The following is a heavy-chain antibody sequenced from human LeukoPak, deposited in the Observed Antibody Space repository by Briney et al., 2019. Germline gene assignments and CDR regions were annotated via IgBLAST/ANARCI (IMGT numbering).Heavy chain of an antibody. D-gene: IGHD5-18*01. Sequence: GASVKVSCKASGYIFTGYYMHWVRQAPGQGLEWMGRINPNRGGTNYAQKFQGRVTMTRDTSISTAYIELTSLRSDDTAEYYCARDLSGDTATVYFADWGQGTLVTVSS. CDR1: GYIFTGYY. J-gene: IGHJ4*02. CDR2: INPNRGGT. V-gene: IGHV1-2*02. CDR3: ARDLSGDTATVYFAD.